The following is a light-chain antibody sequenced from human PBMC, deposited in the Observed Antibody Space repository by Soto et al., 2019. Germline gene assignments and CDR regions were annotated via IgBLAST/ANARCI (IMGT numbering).Light chain of an antibody. Sequence: DIVMTQSPDSLAVSLGERATINCKSSQSVLYSSNNKNCLAWYQQKPGQPPKLLIYWASTRESGVPDRFSGSGSGTDFTLTISRLQAEDVAVYYCQQYYSTPQTFGQGTKVEIK. CDR2: WAS. CDR3: QQYYSTPQT. J-gene: IGKJ1*01. CDR1: QSVLYSSNNKNC. V-gene: IGKV4-1*01.